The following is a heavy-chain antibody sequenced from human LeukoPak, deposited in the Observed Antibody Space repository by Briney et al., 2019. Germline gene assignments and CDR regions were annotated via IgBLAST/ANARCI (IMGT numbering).Heavy chain of an antibody. CDR3: ARGRHGCTDLDY. Sequence: GQSRNISCPVSGHGFTSDSIVWVRQMSLKGLEWMGIIYPGDSDTRYRPSFQGQVTISADKSISTAYMQWSSLKASDTAMYYCARGRHGCTDLDYWGQGTLVTVSS. CDR2: IYPGDSDT. CDR1: GHGFTSDS. D-gene: IGHD5-24*01. V-gene: IGHV5-51*01. J-gene: IGHJ4*02.